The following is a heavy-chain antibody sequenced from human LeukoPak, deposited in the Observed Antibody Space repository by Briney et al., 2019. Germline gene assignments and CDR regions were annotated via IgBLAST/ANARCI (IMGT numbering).Heavy chain of an antibody. CDR3: ARDLSPVTNFDY. J-gene: IGHJ4*02. CDR1: GYTFTSYD. Sequence: ASVKVSCKASGYTFTSYDINWVRQATGQGLEWMGWMNPNSGNTGYAQKFQGRVTMTTDTSTSTAYMELRSLRSDDTAVYYCARDLSPVTNFDYWGQGTLVTVSS. V-gene: IGHV1-8*02. CDR2: MNPNSGNT. D-gene: IGHD4-11*01.